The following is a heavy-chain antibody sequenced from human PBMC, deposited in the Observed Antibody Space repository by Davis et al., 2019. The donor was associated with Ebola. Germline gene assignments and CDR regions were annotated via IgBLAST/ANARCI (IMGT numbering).Heavy chain of an antibody. CDR1: GFTFSSYS. CDR2: IKEDGSEK. Sequence: GGSLRLSCAGSGFTFSSYSMSWVRQAPGKGLEWVANIKEDGSEKYYVDSVKGRFTISRDNAKNSLYLQMNSLRDEDTAVYYCARAIRGYFWYFDLWGRGTLVTVSS. V-gene: IGHV3-7*01. J-gene: IGHJ2*01. D-gene: IGHD5-18*01. CDR3: ARAIRGYFWYFDL.